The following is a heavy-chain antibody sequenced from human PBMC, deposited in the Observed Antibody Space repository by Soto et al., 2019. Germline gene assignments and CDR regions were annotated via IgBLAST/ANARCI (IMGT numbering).Heavy chain of an antibody. D-gene: IGHD6-19*01. CDR2: IYGGGTT. V-gene: IGHV3-53*01. CDR3: VQTTGWPGFDF. J-gene: IGHJ4*02. Sequence: EVQLVESGGGWIEPGGSLRLSCAASGLAVSSKYMSWVRQAPGKGLEWVSGIYGGGTTYYADSVKGRFTISRDTSKNTLYLQMNSLRAEDTAVYYCVQTTGWPGFDFWGQGTLVTVSS. CDR1: GLAVSSKY.